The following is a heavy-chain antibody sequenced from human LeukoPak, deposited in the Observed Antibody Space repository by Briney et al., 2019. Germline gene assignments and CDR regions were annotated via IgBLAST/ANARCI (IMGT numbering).Heavy chain of an antibody. V-gene: IGHV4-61*10. D-gene: IGHD6-6*01. CDR3: AIPDSSSSLGYDY. J-gene: IGHJ4*02. CDR1: GGSISSGSYY. CDR2: ICYSGST. Sequence: PSETLFLTCTVSGGSISSGSYYWSWIRQPAGKGLEWIGRICYSGSTNYNPSLKSRVTISVDTSKNQFSLKLSSVTAADTAVYYCAIPDSSSSLGYDYWGQGTLVTVPS.